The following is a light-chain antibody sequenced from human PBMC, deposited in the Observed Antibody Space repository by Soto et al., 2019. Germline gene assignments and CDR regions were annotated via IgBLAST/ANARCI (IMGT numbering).Light chain of an antibody. V-gene: IGKV1-5*03. J-gene: IGKJ1*01. CDR3: QQMAT. Sequence: DIQMTQSPSTLSASVGDRVTITCRASQSISASLAWYQQKPGKAPKPLIYKASSLETGVPSRFSGSGSGTEFTLTISSLQPDDFAPYFCQQMATFGQRTKVEIK. CDR1: QSISAS. CDR2: KAS.